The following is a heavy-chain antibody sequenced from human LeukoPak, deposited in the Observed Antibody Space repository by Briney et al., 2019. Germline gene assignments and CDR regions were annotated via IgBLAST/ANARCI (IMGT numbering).Heavy chain of an antibody. CDR1: GFTFSGSG. J-gene: IGHJ4*02. CDR3: ARSPTSWHFDY. D-gene: IGHD2-2*01. V-gene: IGHV3-30*02. Sequence: PGESLRLSCAASGFTFSGSGMHWVRQAPGKGLEWVAFIRYHGSDKFYADSVKGRFTISRDNSKNTLYLQMNSLRPEDTSVYYCARSPTSWHFDYWGQGTLVTVSS. CDR2: IRYHGSDK.